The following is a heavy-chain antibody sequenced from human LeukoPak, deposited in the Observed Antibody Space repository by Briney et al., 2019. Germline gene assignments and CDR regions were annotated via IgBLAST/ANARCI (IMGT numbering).Heavy chain of an antibody. D-gene: IGHD3-9*01. Sequence: QPGGSLRLSCTASGFAVSSFAMSWVRQAPGKGLEWVSAISGSADDTYYADSVKGRFTISRDNSKNTLYLQMNSLTAEDTAVYYCAKGGSPIYDILTGLNYWGQGTLVTVSS. CDR2: ISGSADDT. J-gene: IGHJ4*02. CDR3: AKGGSPIYDILTGLNY. CDR1: GFAVSSFA. V-gene: IGHV3-23*01.